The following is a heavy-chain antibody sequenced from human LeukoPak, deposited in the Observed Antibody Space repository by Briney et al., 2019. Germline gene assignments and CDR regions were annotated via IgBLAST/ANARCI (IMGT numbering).Heavy chain of an antibody. CDR2: ISSSSSYI. V-gene: IGHV3-21*01. CDR3: ARDQYGDYEWFDP. D-gene: IGHD4-17*01. CDR1: GFTFSSYS. Sequence: SGGSLRLSCAASGFTFSSYSMNWVRQAPGKGLEWVSSISSSSSYIYYADSVKGRFTISRDNAKNSLYLQMNSLRAEDTAVYYCARDQYGDYEWFDPWGQGTLVTVSS. J-gene: IGHJ5*02.